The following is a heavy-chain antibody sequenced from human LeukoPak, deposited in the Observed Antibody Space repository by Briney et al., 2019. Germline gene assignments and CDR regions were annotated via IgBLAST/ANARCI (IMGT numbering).Heavy chain of an antibody. CDR1: GFTFSDHY. J-gene: IGHJ6*02. CDR2: SRNKANSYTT. CDR3: ARVATVSAPPNYGMDV. Sequence: GGSLRLSCAASGFTFSDHYMDWLRQAPGKGLEWVGRSRNKANSYTTEYAASVKGRFILSRDDSKNSLYLQMNSLKTEDTAVYYCARVATVSAPPNYGMDVWGQGTTVIVSS. V-gene: IGHV3-72*01. D-gene: IGHD5-12*01.